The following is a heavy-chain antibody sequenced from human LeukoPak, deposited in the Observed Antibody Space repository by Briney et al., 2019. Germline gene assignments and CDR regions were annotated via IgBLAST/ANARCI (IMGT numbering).Heavy chain of an antibody. J-gene: IGHJ4*02. D-gene: IGHD2-2*01. CDR2: MNRDGSEK. CDR3: ARDSPEVPAAGGFDY. V-gene: IGHV3-7*01. CDR1: GFTFSNYW. Sequence: GGSLRLSCAASGFTFSNYWMSWVRQAPGKGLEWVANMNRDGSEKNYVDSVKGRFTISRDNAENSLYLQMNSLRAEDTAVYYCARDSPEVPAAGGFDYWGQGTLVTVSS.